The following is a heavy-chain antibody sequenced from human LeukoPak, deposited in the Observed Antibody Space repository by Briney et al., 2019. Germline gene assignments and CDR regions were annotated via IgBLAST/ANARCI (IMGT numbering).Heavy chain of an antibody. CDR2: MNPNRGNT. D-gene: IGHD2-2*01. CDR3: ARVTSCSSTSCNYYYYYMDV. Sequence: ASVKVSCKASGYTFTSYDINWVRQATGQGLAWMGWMNPNRGNTGYAQKFQRRVTMTRNTSISTAYMELSSLRSEDTAVYYCARVTSCSSTSCNYYYYYMDVWGKGTTVTVSS. J-gene: IGHJ6*03. CDR1: GYTFTSYD. V-gene: IGHV1-8*01.